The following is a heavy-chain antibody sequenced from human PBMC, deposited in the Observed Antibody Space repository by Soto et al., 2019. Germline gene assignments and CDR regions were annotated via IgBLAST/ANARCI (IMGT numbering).Heavy chain of an antibody. V-gene: IGHV3-7*01. CDR3: VRVTTVGAY. Sequence: GGSLRLSCAASGFTLINYWMYWARQDPGKGLEWVANIKQDGSQKNYVDSVKGRFTISRDNAKNSVYLQMNSLRVEDTAVYHCVRVTTVGAYWGQGTLVTVSS. CDR1: GFTLINYW. CDR2: IKQDGSQK. D-gene: IGHD4-17*01. J-gene: IGHJ4*02.